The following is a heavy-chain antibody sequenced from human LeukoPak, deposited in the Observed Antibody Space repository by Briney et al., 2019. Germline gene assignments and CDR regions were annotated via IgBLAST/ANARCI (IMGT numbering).Heavy chain of an antibody. CDR3: AREARIAAADYYYYYGMDV. V-gene: IGHV4-31*03. D-gene: IGHD6-13*01. J-gene: IGHJ6*04. CDR1: GGSISSGGYH. CDR2: IYYSGST. Sequence: SQTLSLTCTVSGGSISSGGYHWSWIRQHPGKGLEWIGYIYYSGSTYYNPSLKSRVTISVDTSKNQFSLKLSSVTAADTAVYYCAREARIAAADYYYYYGMDVWGKGTTVTVSS.